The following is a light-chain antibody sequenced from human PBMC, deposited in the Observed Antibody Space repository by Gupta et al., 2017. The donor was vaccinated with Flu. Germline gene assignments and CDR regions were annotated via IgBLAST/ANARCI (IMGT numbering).Light chain of an antibody. Sequence: DIVMTQSPDSLAVSLGERATINCKSSQSVLYSSNNKNYLAWYQQKPGQSPKLLIYWASTRESGVPDRFSGSGSGTDFTLTISSLQAEDAAVYYCHQYYNTPLTFGGGTTVEIK. J-gene: IGKJ4*01. CDR3: HQYYNTPLT. CDR2: WAS. CDR1: QSVLYSSNNKNY. V-gene: IGKV4-1*01.